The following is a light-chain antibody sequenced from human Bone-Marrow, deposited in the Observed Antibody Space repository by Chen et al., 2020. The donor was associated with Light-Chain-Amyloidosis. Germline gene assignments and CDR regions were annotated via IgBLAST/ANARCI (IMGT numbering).Light chain of an antibody. J-gene: IGLJ3*02. Sequence: SYVLTQPSSVSVAPGQTATIACGGNNIGSTSVHWYQQPPGQAPLLVVYDDSDRPSGIPERLSGSNSGNTATQTISRVEGVDEADYYCQVWDRSSDRPVFGGGTKLTVL. CDR1: NIGSTS. CDR2: DDS. V-gene: IGLV3-21*02. CDR3: QVWDRSSDRPV.